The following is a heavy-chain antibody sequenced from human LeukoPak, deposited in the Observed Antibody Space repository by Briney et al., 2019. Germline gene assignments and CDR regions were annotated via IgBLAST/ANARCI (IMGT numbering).Heavy chain of an antibody. D-gene: IGHD3/OR15-3a*01. CDR1: GHTFTGYY. CDR3: ARGGSFGLKANLDS. Sequence: ASVKVSCKASGHTFTGYYIHWVRQAPGQGLEWMGWINPNNGVTHYAQKFQGGVTMTRETSIGTAYMELSSLTSEDTAVYYCARGGSFGLKANLDSWGQGTLVIVSS. J-gene: IGHJ4*02. CDR2: INPNNGVT. V-gene: IGHV1-2*02.